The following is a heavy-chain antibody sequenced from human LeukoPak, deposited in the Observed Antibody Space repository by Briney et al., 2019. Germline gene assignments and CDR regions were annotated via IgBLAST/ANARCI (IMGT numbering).Heavy chain of an antibody. CDR2: ISGSGGST. Sequence: GGSLRLSCAASGFTFSSYAMSWVRQAPGKGLEWVSAISGSGGSTYYADSVKGRFTISRDNSKNTLYLQMNSLRAEDTAVYYCASYDSPFYYYYGMDVWGQGTTVTVSS. CDR1: GFTFSSYA. V-gene: IGHV3-23*01. CDR3: ASYDSPFYYYYGMDV. D-gene: IGHD3-22*01. J-gene: IGHJ6*02.